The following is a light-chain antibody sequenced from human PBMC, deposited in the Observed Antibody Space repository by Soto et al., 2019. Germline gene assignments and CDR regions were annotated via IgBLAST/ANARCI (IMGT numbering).Light chain of an antibody. J-gene: IGLJ3*02. CDR1: SGSIDSNF. Sequence: NFMLTQPHSVSESTGKTVTISCTRCSGSIDSNFVQWYQQRPGSAPTTVIYEDHQRPSGVPDRFSGSIDSSSNSASLTISGLKTEDEADYYCQSYDSSILLFGGGTKLTVL. CDR2: EDH. V-gene: IGLV6-57*03. CDR3: QSYDSSILL.